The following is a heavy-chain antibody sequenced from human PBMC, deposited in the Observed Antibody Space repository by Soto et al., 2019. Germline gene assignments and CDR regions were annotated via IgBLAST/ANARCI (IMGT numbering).Heavy chain of an antibody. Sequence: EVLLVESGGGLVQPVGSLRLSCAASGLTVSNNYITWVRQAPGKGLEWVSLIYSGGNTYYADSVKGRFTISRDSSRNTVYLQMHSLRPEDTAVYYCTPGREQNFQWGQGTLVTVSS. J-gene: IGHJ4*02. V-gene: IGHV3-66*01. CDR1: GLTVSNNY. CDR3: TPGREQNFQ. D-gene: IGHD1-26*01. CDR2: IYSGGNT.